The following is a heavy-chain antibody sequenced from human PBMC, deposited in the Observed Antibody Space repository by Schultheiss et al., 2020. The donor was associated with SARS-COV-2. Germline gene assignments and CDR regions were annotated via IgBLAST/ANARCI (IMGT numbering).Heavy chain of an antibody. CDR3: ARDGGQFSKQGRGWYPLDY. Sequence: GGSLRLSCAASGFTFSSYSMDWVRQAPGKGLEWVAVISYDGKNKYYADSVKGQFTVSRDSSKNTLYLQMNSLRTDDTALYYCARDGGQFSKQGRGWYPLDYWGQGTLVTVSS. D-gene: IGHD6-19*01. V-gene: IGHV3-30*03. CDR1: GFTFSSYS. CDR2: ISYDGKNK. J-gene: IGHJ4*02.